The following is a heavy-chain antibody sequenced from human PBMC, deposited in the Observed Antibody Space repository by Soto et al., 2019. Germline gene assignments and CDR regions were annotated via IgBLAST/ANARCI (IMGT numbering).Heavy chain of an antibody. CDR2: ISSSSNTI. CDR1: GFTFSTSS. CDR3: ARVIWSGYLTSDY. D-gene: IGHD3-3*01. J-gene: IGHJ4*02. Sequence: EVQLVESGGGLGQPGGSLSLSCVVSGFTFSTSSMNWVRQAPGKGLEWVSYISSSSNTIYADSVKGRFTISRDNAKNSLYLQMNSLRDEDTAVYYCARVIWSGYLTSDYWGQGTLVTVSS. V-gene: IGHV3-48*02.